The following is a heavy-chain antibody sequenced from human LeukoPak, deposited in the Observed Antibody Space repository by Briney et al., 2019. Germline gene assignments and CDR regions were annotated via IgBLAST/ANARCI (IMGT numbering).Heavy chain of an antibody. CDR2: IIPIFGTA. CDR1: GGTFSSYA. CDR3: ARAGGYSYAPDY. V-gene: IGHV1-69*05. Sequence: ASVKLSCKASGGTFSSYAISWVRQAPGQGLEWMGGIIPIFGTANYAQKFQGRVTITTDESTSTAYMELSSLRSEDTAVYYCARAGGYSYAPDYWGQGTLVTVSS. D-gene: IGHD5-18*01. J-gene: IGHJ4*02.